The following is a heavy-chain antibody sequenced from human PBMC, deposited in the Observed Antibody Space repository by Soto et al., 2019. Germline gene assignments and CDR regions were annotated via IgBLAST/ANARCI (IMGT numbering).Heavy chain of an antibody. J-gene: IGHJ4*02. Sequence: SSVKVSCKASGDTFTSYDFSWVRQAPGQGLEWMGWVSAYNGNTNYAQKLQDRFTMTTDTSTSTVYMELRSLRSDDTAVYYCARDRRGRGRFDYWGQGTLVTVSS. CDR3: ARDRRGRGRFDY. V-gene: IGHV1-18*01. CDR2: VSAYNGNT. CDR1: GDTFTSYD. D-gene: IGHD1-26*01.